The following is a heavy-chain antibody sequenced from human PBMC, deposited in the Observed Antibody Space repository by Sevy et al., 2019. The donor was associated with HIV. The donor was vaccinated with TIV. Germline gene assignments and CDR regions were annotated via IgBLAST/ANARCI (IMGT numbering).Heavy chain of an antibody. CDR2: ISWDGGST. CDR3: AKDISNVDTAMDGFYYYYGMDV. J-gene: IGHJ6*02. D-gene: IGHD5-18*01. Sequence: GGSLRLSCAASGFTFDDYAMHWVRQAPGKGLEWVSLISWDGGSTYYADSVKGRFTISRDNSKNSLYLQMNSLRAEDTALYYYAKDISNVDTAMDGFYYYYGMDVWGQGTTVTVSS. V-gene: IGHV3-43D*03. CDR1: GFTFDDYA.